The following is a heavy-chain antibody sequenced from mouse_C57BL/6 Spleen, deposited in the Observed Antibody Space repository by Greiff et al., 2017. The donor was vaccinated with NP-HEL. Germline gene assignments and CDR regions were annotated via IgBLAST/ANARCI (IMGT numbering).Heavy chain of an antibody. CDR2: ISYDGSN. CDR1: GYSITSGYY. V-gene: IGHV3-6*01. Sequence: EVQLQESGPGLVKPSQSLSLTCSVTGYSITSGYYWNWIRQFPGNKLEWMGYISYDGSNNYNPSLKNRISITRDTSKNQFFLKLNSVTTEDTATYYCARDIGVFDYWGQGTTLTVSS. CDR3: ARDIGVFDY. J-gene: IGHJ2*01.